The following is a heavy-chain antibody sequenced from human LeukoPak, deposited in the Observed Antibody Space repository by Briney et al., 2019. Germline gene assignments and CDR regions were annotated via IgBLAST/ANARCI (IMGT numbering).Heavy chain of an antibody. CDR3: ACKLRSYNDY. CDR1: GFTFSNYN. Sequence: GGSLRLSCAASGFTFSNYNMNWVRQAPGKGLEWVSYISSSSSTTYYADSVKGRFTISRDNAKNSLYLQMNSLRAEDTAVYYCACKLRSYNDYWGLGTLVTVSS. V-gene: IGHV3-48*04. J-gene: IGHJ4*02. D-gene: IGHD3-10*01. CDR2: ISSSSSTT.